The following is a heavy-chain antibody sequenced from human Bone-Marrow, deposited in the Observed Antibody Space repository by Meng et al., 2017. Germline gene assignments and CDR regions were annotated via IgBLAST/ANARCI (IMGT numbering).Heavy chain of an antibody. D-gene: IGHD5-18*01. V-gene: IGHV3-7*01. CDR2: IKQDGSEK. J-gene: IGHJ4*02. CDR1: GFTFSSYW. CDR3: ARCDTAMVLVDYFDY. Sequence: GESLKISCAASGFTFSSYWMSWVRQAPGKGLEWVANIKQDGSEKYYVDSVKGRFTISRDNAKNSLYLQMNSLRAEDTAVYYCARCDTAMVLVDYFDYWGQGTLVTVSS.